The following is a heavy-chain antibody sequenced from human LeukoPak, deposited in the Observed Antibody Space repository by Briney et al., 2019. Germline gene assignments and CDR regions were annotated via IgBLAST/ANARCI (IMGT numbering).Heavy chain of an antibody. CDR1: GYTFTSND. Sequence: ASVKVSCKASGYTFTSNDINWVRQATGQGLEWMGWMNPNSGNTGYAQKFQGRVTITRNTSISTAYMDLSSLRSEDTAVYYCAGVGIAAAGGLDYWGQGTLVTVSS. J-gene: IGHJ4*02. V-gene: IGHV1-8*03. CDR3: AGVGIAAAGGLDY. CDR2: MNPNSGNT. D-gene: IGHD6-13*01.